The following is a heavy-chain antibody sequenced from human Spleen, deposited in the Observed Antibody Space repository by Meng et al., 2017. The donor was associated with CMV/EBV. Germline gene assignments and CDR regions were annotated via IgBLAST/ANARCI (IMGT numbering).Heavy chain of an antibody. CDR2: ITSGSYI. CDR3: ARDRYGDYGVDY. V-gene: IGHV3-21*01. D-gene: IGHD4-17*01. CDR1: GFTFSSHG. J-gene: IGHJ4*02. Sequence: GESLKISCAASGFTFSSHGMHWVRQAPGKGLEWVSSITSGSYIYYADSVRGRFTISRDNAKNSLHLQMNSLRAEDTGVYYCARDRYGDYGVDYWGQGTLVTVSS.